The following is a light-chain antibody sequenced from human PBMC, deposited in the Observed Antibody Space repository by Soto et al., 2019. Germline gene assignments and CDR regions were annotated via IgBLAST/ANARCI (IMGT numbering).Light chain of an antibody. CDR3: CSYAGRSTYV. V-gene: IGLV2-23*01. J-gene: IGLJ1*01. Sequence: QSVLTQPASVSGSPGQSITISCTGTSSDVGSYNLVSWYQQHPGKAPKLMIYEGSKRPSGVSNRFSGSKSGNTASLTISGLQADDEADYYCCSYAGRSTYVFGPGTKVTV. CDR2: EGS. CDR1: SSDVGSYNL.